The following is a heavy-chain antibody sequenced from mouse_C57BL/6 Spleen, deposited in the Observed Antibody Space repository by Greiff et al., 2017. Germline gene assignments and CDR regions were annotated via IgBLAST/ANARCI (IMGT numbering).Heavy chain of an antibody. CDR3: ARLGRYFDY. D-gene: IGHD4-1*01. J-gene: IGHJ2*01. CDR2: ISSGGSYT. V-gene: IGHV5-6*01. Sequence: EVMLVESGGDLVKPGGSLKLSCAASGFTFSSYGMSWVRQTPDKRLEWVATISSGGSYTYYPDSVKGRFTISRDNAKNTLYLQMSSLKSEDTAMYYCARLGRYFDYWGQGTTLTVSS. CDR1: GFTFSSYG.